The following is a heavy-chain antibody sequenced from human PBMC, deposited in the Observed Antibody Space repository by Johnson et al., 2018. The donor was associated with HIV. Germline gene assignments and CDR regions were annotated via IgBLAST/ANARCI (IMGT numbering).Heavy chain of an antibody. Sequence: VQLVESGGGLIQPGGSLRLSCAASGFTVSSYYMSWVRQAPGKGLEWVSVIYSGGSTYYADSVKGRFTISRDNSKNTLYLQMNSLRAEDTAVYYCARFRSSNWFDAFDIWGQGTMVTVSA. CDR3: ARFRSSNWFDAFDI. CDR1: GFTVSSYY. V-gene: IGHV3-53*01. D-gene: IGHD6-13*01. J-gene: IGHJ3*02. CDR2: IYSGGST.